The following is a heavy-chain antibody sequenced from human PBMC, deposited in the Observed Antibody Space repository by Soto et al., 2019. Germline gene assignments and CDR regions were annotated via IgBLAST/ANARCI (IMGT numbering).Heavy chain of an antibody. D-gene: IGHD6-13*01. Sequence: QVQLQQWGAGLLKPSETLSLTCAVYGGSFSGYYWSWIRQPPGKGLEWIGEINHSGSTNYNPSLKSRVTISVDTSKNQFSLKLSSVTAADTAVYYCVDSSSWYGGFDYWGQGTLVTVSS. J-gene: IGHJ4*02. V-gene: IGHV4-34*01. CDR3: VDSSSWYGGFDY. CDR2: INHSGST. CDR1: GGSFSGYY.